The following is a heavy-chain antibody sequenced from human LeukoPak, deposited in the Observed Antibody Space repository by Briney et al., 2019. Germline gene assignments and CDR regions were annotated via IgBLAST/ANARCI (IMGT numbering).Heavy chain of an antibody. Sequence: GRSLRLSCAASGFTFSNYGMHWVRQAPGKGLEWVGVISYDGSNKYYADSVKGRFTFSRDNSKNTLYLQMSSLRAEDTAVYYCAKEKGIYCSSIDCSPGMDVWGQGTTVTVSS. V-gene: IGHV3-30*18. D-gene: IGHD2-2*01. J-gene: IGHJ6*02. CDR2: ISYDGSNK. CDR3: AKEKGIYCSSIDCSPGMDV. CDR1: GFTFSNYG.